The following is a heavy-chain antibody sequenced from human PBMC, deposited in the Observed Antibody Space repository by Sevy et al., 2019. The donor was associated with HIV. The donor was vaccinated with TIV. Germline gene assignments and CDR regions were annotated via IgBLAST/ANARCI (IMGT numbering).Heavy chain of an antibody. J-gene: IGHJ4*02. V-gene: IGHV3-30*04. CDR3: ARDLPHLLPWELSRGSDY. D-gene: IGHD3-16*01. CDR2: ISHGEILK. CDR1: GFTFSSYA. Sequence: GGSLRLSCAASGFTFSSYALHWFRQAPGKGLEWVAVISHGEILKEYADSVKGRFTISRDSSKNTIYLEMNSLRPEDTAVYYCARDLPHLLPWELSRGSDYWGQGTLVTVSS.